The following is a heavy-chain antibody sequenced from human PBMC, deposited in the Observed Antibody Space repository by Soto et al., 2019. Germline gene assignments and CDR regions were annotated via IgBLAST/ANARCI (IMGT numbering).Heavy chain of an antibody. Sequence: ASVKVSCKASGYTFTSYAMHWVRQAPGQGLEWMGWISAYNGNTNYAQKFQGKVTMTTDTSTSTAYMELRSLRSDDTAVYYCARDEGEQLVHYYWGQGTLVTVSS. CDR2: ISAYNGNT. CDR1: GYTFTSYA. CDR3: ARDEGEQLVHYY. D-gene: IGHD6-13*01. J-gene: IGHJ4*02. V-gene: IGHV1-18*01.